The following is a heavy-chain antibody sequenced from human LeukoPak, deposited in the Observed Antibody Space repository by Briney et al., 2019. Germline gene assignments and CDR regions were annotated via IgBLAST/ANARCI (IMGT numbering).Heavy chain of an antibody. V-gene: IGHV3-30*19. CDR3: ARNMYSSSWYRDY. CDR2: ISYDGSNK. Sequence: GRSLRLSCAASGFTFSSYGMHWVRQAPGKGLEWVAVISYDGSNKYYADSVKGRFTISRDNSKNTLYLQMNSLRAEDTAFYYCARNMYSSSWYRDYWGQGTLVTVSS. D-gene: IGHD6-13*01. CDR1: GFTFSSYG. J-gene: IGHJ4*02.